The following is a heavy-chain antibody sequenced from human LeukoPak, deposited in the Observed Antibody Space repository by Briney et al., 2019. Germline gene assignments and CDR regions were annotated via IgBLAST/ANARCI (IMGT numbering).Heavy chain of an antibody. CDR3: ARPYYDFWSGYPHFDY. J-gene: IGHJ4*02. V-gene: IGHV3-7*01. Sequence: GRSLRLSCAASGFTFSSYAMHWVRQAPGKGLEWVANIKQDGSEKYYVDSVKGRFTISRDNAKNSLYLQMNSLRAEDTAVYYCARPYYDFWSGYPHFDYWGQGTLVTVSS. D-gene: IGHD3-3*01. CDR2: IKQDGSEK. CDR1: GFTFSSYA.